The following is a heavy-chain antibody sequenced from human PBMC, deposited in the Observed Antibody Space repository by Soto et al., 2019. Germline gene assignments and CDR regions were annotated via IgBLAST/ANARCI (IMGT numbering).Heavy chain of an antibody. CDR2: IYYSGST. CDR1: GGSISSSSYY. Sequence: PSETLSLTCTVSGGSISSSSYYWGWIRQPPGKGLEWIGSIYYSGSTYYNPSLKSRVTISVDTSKNQFSLKLSSVTAADTAVYYCARPFGEYQLLGYNWNYDWATWGQGTLVTVSS. CDR3: ARPFGEYQLLGYNWNYDWAT. V-gene: IGHV4-39*01. D-gene: IGHD1-7*01. J-gene: IGHJ5*02.